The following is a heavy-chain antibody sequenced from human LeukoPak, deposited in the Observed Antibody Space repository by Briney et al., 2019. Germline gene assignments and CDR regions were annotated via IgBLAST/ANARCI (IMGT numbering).Heavy chain of an antibody. V-gene: IGHV6-1*01. CDR2: TYYRSKWYN. J-gene: IGHJ6*02. Sequence: SQTLSLTCAISGDRVSSNSAAWNWIRQSPSRGLEWLGRTYYRSKWYNDYAVSVKSRITINPDTSKNQFPLQLNSVTPEDTAVYYCARDLFGRGIAAAEDYYGMDVWGQGTTVTVSS. D-gene: IGHD6-13*01. CDR3: ARDLFGRGIAAAEDYYGMDV. CDR1: GDRVSSNSAA.